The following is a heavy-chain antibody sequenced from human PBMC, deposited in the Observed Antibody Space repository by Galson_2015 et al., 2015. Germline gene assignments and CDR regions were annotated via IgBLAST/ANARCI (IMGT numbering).Heavy chain of an antibody. CDR1: EAIFSSHI. Sequence: SVKVSCKASEAIFSSHIITWVRQAPEQGLEWMGEIMPIAGTTNYSPKFQGRVTITADDPTSTAFMELSSLRSEDTAVYYCAREGPMYNLKSRGGSYKCAMDVWGQGTTVIVSS. J-gene: IGHJ6*02. CDR3: AREGPMYNLKSRGGSYKCAMDV. CDR2: IMPIAGTT. V-gene: IGHV1-69*13. D-gene: IGHD3-9*01.